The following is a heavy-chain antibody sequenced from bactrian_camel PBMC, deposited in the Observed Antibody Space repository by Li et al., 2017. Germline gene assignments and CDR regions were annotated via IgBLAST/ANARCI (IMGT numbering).Heavy chain of an antibody. CDR1: GYSYSAYC. D-gene: IGHD3*01. CDR3: AADPHCFDSRAFVVGPMTGEQGLGVS. Sequence: HVQLVESGGGSVQAGGSLRLSCVVTGYSYSAYCLAYFRQAPGKEREAIAFIDDHGRTNYADSVKGRFTISKDNAKNSLYLQMNSLKPEDTAMYYCAADPHCFDSRAFVVGPMTGEQGLGVSWGQGTQVTVSS. V-gene: IGHV3S53*01. J-gene: IGHJ4*01. CDR2: IDDHGRT.